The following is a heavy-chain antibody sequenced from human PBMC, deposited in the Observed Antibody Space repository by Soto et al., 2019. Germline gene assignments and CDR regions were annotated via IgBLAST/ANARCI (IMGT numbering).Heavy chain of an antibody. D-gene: IGHD3-10*01. Sequence: QVQLQESGPGLVTPSQTLSLTCTVSGGSISSGGYYWSWIRQHPGKGLEWIGYIYYSGSTSYNPSLKSRVTISIDPSRNQCSLKLSSVTAADTAVYYCARDGGYGSGSYRFDYWGQGTLVTVSS. CDR2: IYYSGST. CDR3: ARDGGYGSGSYRFDY. V-gene: IGHV4-31*03. J-gene: IGHJ4*02. CDR1: GGSISSGGYY.